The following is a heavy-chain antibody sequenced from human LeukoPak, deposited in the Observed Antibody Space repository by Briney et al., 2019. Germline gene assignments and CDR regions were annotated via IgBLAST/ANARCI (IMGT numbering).Heavy chain of an antibody. CDR2: INDSGST. D-gene: IGHD2-2*01. CDR3: ARGVVPPFYYYYSYMDV. Sequence: SETLSLTCAVYGESFSGYYWSWIRQSPGKGLEWIGEINDSGSTNYNPSLKSRVTMSVDTSKDQFSLKLRSVTAADTAVYYCARGVVPPFYYYYSYMDVWGKGTPVIV. J-gene: IGHJ6*03. V-gene: IGHV4-34*01. CDR1: GESFSGYY.